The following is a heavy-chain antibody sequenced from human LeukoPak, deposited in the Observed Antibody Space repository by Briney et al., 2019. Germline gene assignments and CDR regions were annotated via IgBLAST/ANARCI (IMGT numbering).Heavy chain of an antibody. D-gene: IGHD6-6*01. J-gene: IGHJ5*02. V-gene: IGHV4-31*03. CDR3: ARHAVGRYSSSSTWVDP. CDR1: GGSISSGDYY. Sequence: KPSETLSLTCTVSGGSISSGDYYWSWIRQHPGKGLEWIGYIYYSGSTYYNPSLKSRVTISVDTSKNQFSLKLSSVTAADTAVYYCARHAVGRYSSSSTWVDPWGQGTLVTVSS. CDR2: IYYSGST.